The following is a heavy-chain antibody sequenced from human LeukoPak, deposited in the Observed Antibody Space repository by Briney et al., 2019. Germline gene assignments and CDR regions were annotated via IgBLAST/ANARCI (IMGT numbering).Heavy chain of an antibody. V-gene: IGHV3-48*03. CDR1: GFSFSSFK. J-gene: IGHJ3*02. CDR2: ISNRDKDT. D-gene: IGHD1-26*01. Sequence: GGSLRLSCAASGFSFSSFKMTWVRQAPGKGLEWVSYISNRDKDTNYADSVKGRFTISRDNSKNTLYLQMNSLRAEDTAVYYCAKPRLMGAYGLVDAFDIWGQGTMVTVSS. CDR3: AKPRLMGAYGLVDAFDI.